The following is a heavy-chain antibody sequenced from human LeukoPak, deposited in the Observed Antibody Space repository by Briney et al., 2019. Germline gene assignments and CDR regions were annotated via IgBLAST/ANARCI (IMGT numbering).Heavy chain of an antibody. D-gene: IGHD6-19*01. Sequence: SETLSLTCTVSGGSISSYYWSWIRQPPGKGLEWIGYIYYSGSTNYNPSLKSRVTISVDTSKNQFSLKLSSVTAADTAVYYCARDSSGWYHWSDPWGQGTLVTVSS. CDR1: GGSISSYY. J-gene: IGHJ5*02. V-gene: IGHV4-59*01. CDR3: ARDSSGWYHWSDP. CDR2: IYYSGST.